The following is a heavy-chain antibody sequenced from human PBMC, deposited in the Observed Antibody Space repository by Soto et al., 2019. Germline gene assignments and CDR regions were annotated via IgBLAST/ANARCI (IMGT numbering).Heavy chain of an antibody. CDR3: AKGSIYSSGYYFFDA. CDR2: ISWNSNKS. Sequence: EVQLVESGGGLVQPGRSLRLSCTASGFTFDDYDMHWVRQAPGKGPEWVSGISWNSNKSGYMDSARARFTVSRDNKNNTLFLEMNSLRPEDTALYYCAKGSIYSSGYYFFDAWGQGTLVTVSS. D-gene: IGHD6-19*01. CDR1: GFTFDDYD. J-gene: IGHJ4*02. V-gene: IGHV3-9*01.